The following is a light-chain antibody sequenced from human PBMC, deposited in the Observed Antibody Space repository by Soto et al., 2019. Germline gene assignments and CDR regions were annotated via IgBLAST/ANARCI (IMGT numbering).Light chain of an antibody. Sequence: EIVMTQSPATLSVSPGERATLSCRASQSVSSNLAWYQQKPGQAPRLLYGASTRATGIPARFSGSGSGTEFTLTISSLQSEDFAVYYCQQYNHWPFTFGPGTKVDIK. CDR2: GAS. V-gene: IGKV3-15*01. CDR1: QSVSSN. J-gene: IGKJ3*01. CDR3: QQYNHWPFT.